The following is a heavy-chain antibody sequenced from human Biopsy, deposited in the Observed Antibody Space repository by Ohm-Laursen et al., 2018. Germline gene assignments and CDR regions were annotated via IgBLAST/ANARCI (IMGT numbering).Heavy chain of an antibody. Sequence: TLSLTCTVSGGSMSDHYWSWLRQTPGKGLEWLGYIYYTGKTTYNPSLESRITISVDTSKNKFPLQLDSMTAADTAVYYCGRVWLWRGYGMDVWGQGTTVIVSS. V-gene: IGHV4-59*11. CDR2: IYYTGKT. D-gene: IGHD6-19*01. CDR3: GRVWLWRGYGMDV. CDR1: GGSMSDHY. J-gene: IGHJ6*02.